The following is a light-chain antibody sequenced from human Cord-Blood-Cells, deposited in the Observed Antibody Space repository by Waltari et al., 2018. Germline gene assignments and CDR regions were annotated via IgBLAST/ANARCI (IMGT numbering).Light chain of an antibody. CDR2: DVS. CDR1: SRDVGGYNY. J-gene: IGLJ2*01. V-gene: IGLV2-14*01. CDR3: SSYTSSSTLVV. Sequence: QSALTQPASVSGSPGPLITIYCPGTSRDVGGYNYVSWYQQHPGKAPKLMLYDVSNRPSGVSNRFSGSKSGNTASLTISGLQAEDEADYYCSSYTSSSTLVVFGGGTKLTVL.